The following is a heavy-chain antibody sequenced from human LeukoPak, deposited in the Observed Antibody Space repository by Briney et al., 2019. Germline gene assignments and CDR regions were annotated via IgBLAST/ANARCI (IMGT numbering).Heavy chain of an antibody. V-gene: IGHV4-39*01. J-gene: IGHJ6*03. CDR1: GGSISSSSYY. D-gene: IGHD6-6*01. CDR2: IYYSGST. Sequence: PSETLSLTRTVSGGSISSSSYYWGWIRQPPGKGLVWIGSIYYSGSTYYNPSLKSRVTISVDTSKNQFSLKLSSVTAADTAVYYCARHREYSSSWDYYYYMDVWGKGTTVTVSS. CDR3: ARHREYSSSWDYYYYMDV.